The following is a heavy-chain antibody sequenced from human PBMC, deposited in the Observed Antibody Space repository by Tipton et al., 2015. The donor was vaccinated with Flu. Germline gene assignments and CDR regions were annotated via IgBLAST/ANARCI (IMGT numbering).Heavy chain of an antibody. CDR3: SPSFGWGTGTTRGYFDS. CDR2: LYWDDDK. V-gene: IGHV2-5*02. CDR1: GVSLSTSGVG. J-gene: IGHJ4*02. D-gene: IGHD1-14*01. Sequence: LVKPTQTLTLTCTFSGVSLSTSGVGVGWIRQPPGKALEWLALLYWDDDKRYKPSLRSRLTITQDTSKSQVVLTMTNMCPVDTATYYCSPSFGWGTGTTRGYFDSSGQVTLVSVSP.